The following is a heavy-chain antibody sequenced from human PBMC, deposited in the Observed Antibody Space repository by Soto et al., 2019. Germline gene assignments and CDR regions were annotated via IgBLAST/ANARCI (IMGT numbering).Heavy chain of an antibody. CDR3: ASEYSSSYGDWFNP. CDR2: INHSGST. V-gene: IGHV4-34*01. CDR1: GGSFRGYY. D-gene: IGHD6-13*01. J-gene: IGHJ5*02. Sequence: PSETLSLTCAVYGGSFRGYYWSWIRQPPGEGLEWSWEINHSGSTNYSPSLKSRVTISVDTPKNQFSLKLSSVTAADTAVYYCASEYSSSYGDWFNPWGQGTLVTVSS.